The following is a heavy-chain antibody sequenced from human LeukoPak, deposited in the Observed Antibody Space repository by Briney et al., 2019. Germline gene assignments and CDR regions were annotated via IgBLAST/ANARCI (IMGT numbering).Heavy chain of an antibody. V-gene: IGHV4-59*01. CDR1: GGSISSYY. CDR2: IYYSGST. J-gene: IGHJ4*02. Sequence: SETLSLTCTVSGGSISSYYWSWIRQPPGKELEWIAYIYYSGSTNYNPSLKSRVTISVDTSKNQFSLKLSSVTAADTAVYYCARRYGSGSSGTFDYWGQGTLVTVSS. D-gene: IGHD3-10*01. CDR3: ARRYGSGSSGTFDY.